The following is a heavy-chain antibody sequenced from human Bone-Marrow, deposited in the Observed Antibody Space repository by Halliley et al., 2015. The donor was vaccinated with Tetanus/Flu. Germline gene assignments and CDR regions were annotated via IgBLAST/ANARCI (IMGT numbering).Heavy chain of an antibody. CDR1: GGFISTYY. Sequence: GLVKPSETLSLTCDVSGGFISTYYWTWIRQPPGKGLEWIGYISYRGSTNYNPSLQSRVTMSVYTSENQFSLNLTSVTAADTAMYYCPRGPNGDDAFAMWGQGTMVSVSS. J-gene: IGHJ3*02. CDR2: ISYRGST. CDR3: PRGPNGDDAFAM. D-gene: IGHD7-27*01. V-gene: IGHV4-59*01.